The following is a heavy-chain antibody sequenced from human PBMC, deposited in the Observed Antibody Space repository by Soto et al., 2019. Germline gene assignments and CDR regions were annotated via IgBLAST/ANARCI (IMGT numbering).Heavy chain of an antibody. CDR2: ISAYNGNT. V-gene: IGHV1-18*01. CDR1: GYTFTSYG. CDR3: ARGGVDGGSPNPGAKTPFDY. J-gene: IGHJ4*02. D-gene: IGHD2-15*01. Sequence: QVQLVQYGAEVKKPGASVKVSCKASGYTFTSYGISWVRQAPGQGLEWMGWISAYNGNTNYAQKLQGRVTMTTDTSTSTAYMELRSLRSDDTAVYYCARGGVDGGSPNPGAKTPFDYWGQGTLVTVSS.